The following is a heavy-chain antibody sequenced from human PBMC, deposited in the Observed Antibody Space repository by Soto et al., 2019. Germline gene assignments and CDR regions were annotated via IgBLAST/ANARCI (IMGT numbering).Heavy chain of an antibody. CDR3: ATYTVGEGGRGY. CDR2: HHSDST. CDR1: GGSMRGQH. V-gene: IGHV4-4*09. J-gene: IGHJ4*02. D-gene: IGHD3-16*01. Sequence: QVQLQESGPGLVKPSETLSLTCTVSGGSMRGQHWSWIRQPPGKGLEWIGHHSDSTNYNPSLKSRXTISTETSKNQFSLKLSSVTAADTAVYYCATYTVGEGGRGYWGQGTLVTVSS.